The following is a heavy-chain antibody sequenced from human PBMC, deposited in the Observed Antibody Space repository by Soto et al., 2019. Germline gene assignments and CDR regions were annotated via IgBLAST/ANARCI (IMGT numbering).Heavy chain of an antibody. D-gene: IGHD1-7*01. CDR3: VRRVSGNYDY. V-gene: IGHV3-64*01. J-gene: IGHJ4*02. Sequence: EVQLAESGGGMVQPGGSLRLSCVASGFTFSSYDMHGVRQAPGKGLEYVSSMSSNGGTTYYGNSVKGRFTISRDNSKNTLYLQMGSLRAEDMAVYYCVRRVSGNYDYWGQGNLVTVSS. CDR1: GFTFSSYD. CDR2: MSSNGGTT.